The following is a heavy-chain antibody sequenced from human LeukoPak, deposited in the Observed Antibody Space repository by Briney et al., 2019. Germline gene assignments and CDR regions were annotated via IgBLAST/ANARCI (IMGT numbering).Heavy chain of an antibody. CDR3: AKDPTVTTFNWFDP. CDR1: GFTFSSYA. CDR2: ISGSGGST. V-gene: IGHV3-23*01. J-gene: IGHJ5*02. Sequence: GGSLRLSCAASGFTFSSYAMSWVRQAPGKGLEWVSAISGSGGSTHYADSVKGRFTISRDNSKNTLYLQMNSLRAEDTAVYYCAKDPTVTTFNWFDPWGQGTLVTVSS. D-gene: IGHD4-17*01.